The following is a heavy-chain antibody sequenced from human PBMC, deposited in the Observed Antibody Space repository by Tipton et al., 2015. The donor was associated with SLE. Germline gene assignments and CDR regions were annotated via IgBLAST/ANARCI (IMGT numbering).Heavy chain of an antibody. J-gene: IGHJ4*02. CDR2: INHSGST. D-gene: IGHD3-22*01. V-gene: IGHV4-34*01. CDR1: GGSFSGYY. Sequence: TLSLTCAVYGGSFSGYYWSWIRRPPGKGLEWIGEINHSGSTNYNPSLKSRVTISVDTSKNQFSLKLSSVTAADTAVYYCARLTMIRWRGFDYWGQGTLVTVSS. CDR3: ARLTMIRWRGFDY.